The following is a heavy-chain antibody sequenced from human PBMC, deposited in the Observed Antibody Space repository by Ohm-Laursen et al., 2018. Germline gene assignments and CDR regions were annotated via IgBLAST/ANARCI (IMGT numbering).Heavy chain of an antibody. V-gene: IGHV1-46*01. CDR1: GYTFTSYY. Sequence: ASVKVSCKASGYTFTSYYMHWVRQAPGQGLEWMGIINPSGGSTSYAQKFQGRVTMTRDTSTSTAHMELSRLRSDDTAVYYCAREVYSSGWYVNYWGQGTLVTVSS. D-gene: IGHD6-19*01. CDR2: INPSGGST. J-gene: IGHJ4*02. CDR3: AREVYSSGWYVNY.